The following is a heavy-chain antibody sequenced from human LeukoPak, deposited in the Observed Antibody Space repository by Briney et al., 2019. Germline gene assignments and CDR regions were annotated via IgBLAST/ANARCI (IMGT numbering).Heavy chain of an antibody. Sequence: GGSLRLSCAASGFTFSSYAMHWVRQAPGKGLEWVAVISYDGSNKYYADSVKGRFTISRDNSKNTLYLQMNSLRAEDTAVYYCARVAVLWFGDFPHLDYWGQGTLVTVSS. V-gene: IGHV3-30-3*01. CDR3: ARVAVLWFGDFPHLDY. D-gene: IGHD3-10*01. CDR1: GFTFSSYA. CDR2: ISYDGSNK. J-gene: IGHJ4*02.